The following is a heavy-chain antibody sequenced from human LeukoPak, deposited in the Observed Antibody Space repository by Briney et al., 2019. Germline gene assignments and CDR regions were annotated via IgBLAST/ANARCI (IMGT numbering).Heavy chain of an antibody. Sequence: PGGPLRLSCAASGFTFSSYGMHWVRQAPGKGLEWVAVISYDGSNKYYADSVKGRFTISRDNSKNTLYLQMNSLRAEDTAVYYCAKHLIAVAGTPPPHRDYWGQGTLVTVSS. J-gene: IGHJ4*02. D-gene: IGHD6-19*01. CDR1: GFTFSSYG. CDR3: AKHLIAVAGTPPPHRDY. CDR2: ISYDGSNK. V-gene: IGHV3-30*18.